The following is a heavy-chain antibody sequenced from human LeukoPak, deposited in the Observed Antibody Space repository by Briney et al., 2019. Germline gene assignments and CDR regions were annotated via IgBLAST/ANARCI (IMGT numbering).Heavy chain of an antibody. V-gene: IGHV1-18*01. Sequence: GASEKLSCKASGYTFTSYGISCVRQAPGQGLEWMGWISAYNGNTNYAQKLQGRVTMTTDTSTSTAYMELRSLRSDDTAVYYCARSSRAAGLFDYWGQGTPVTVSS. CDR2: ISAYNGNT. J-gene: IGHJ4*02. D-gene: IGHD6-13*01. CDR3: ARSSRAAGLFDY. CDR1: GYTFTSYG.